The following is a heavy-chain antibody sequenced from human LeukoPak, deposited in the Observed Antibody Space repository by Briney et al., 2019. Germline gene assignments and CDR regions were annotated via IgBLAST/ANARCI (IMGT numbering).Heavy chain of an antibody. J-gene: IGHJ4*02. V-gene: IGHV4-59*08. CDR3: ARLCYDSSGYYPDY. CDR1: GGSISTYY. Sequence: SETLSLTCAISGGSISTYYWSWIRQPPGKGLEWIGYIYYSGSTNYNPSLRGRVTISVDTSKNHFSLKLSSVTAADTAVYYCARLCYDSSGYYPDYWGQGTLVTVSS. CDR2: IYYSGST. D-gene: IGHD3-22*01.